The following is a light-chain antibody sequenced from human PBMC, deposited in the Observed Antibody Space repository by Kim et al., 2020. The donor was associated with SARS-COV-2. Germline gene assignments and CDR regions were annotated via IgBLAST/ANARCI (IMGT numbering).Light chain of an antibody. CDR1: QSVSSSY. V-gene: IGKV3D-7*01. CDR2: GAS. CDR3: QQDYNLPWT. Sequence: PGERVTRSCRASQSVSSSYLTWYQQKPGQAPRLLIYGASTRATGIPARFSGSGSGTDFTLTISSLQPEDFAVYYCQQDYNLPWTFGQGTKVEIK. J-gene: IGKJ1*01.